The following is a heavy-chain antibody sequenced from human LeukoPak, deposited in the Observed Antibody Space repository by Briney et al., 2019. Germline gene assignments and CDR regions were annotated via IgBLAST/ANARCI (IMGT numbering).Heavy chain of an antibody. CDR3: AKRDSGSYFDY. Sequence: GGSLRLSCVASGFTFTNYAMNWVRQAPGKGLEWVSVVSDNGGATYYADSVKGRFTISRDNSKNTLYLQMNSLRAEDTAVYYCAKRDSGSYFDYWGQGTLVTVSS. CDR1: GFTFTNYA. V-gene: IGHV3-23*01. J-gene: IGHJ4*02. D-gene: IGHD3-10*01. CDR2: VSDNGGAT.